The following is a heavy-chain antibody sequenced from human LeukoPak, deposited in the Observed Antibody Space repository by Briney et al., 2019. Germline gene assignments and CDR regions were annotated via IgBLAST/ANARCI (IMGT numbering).Heavy chain of an antibody. CDR2: ISWNSGSI. J-gene: IGHJ5*01. Sequence: ALRLSCAASGFTFDDYAMHWVRQAPGKGLEWVSGISWNSGSIGYADSVKGRFTISRDNAKNSLYLQMNSLRAEDTAVYYCARDRATHSSSWFDSWGQGILVTVSS. D-gene: IGHD6-19*01. V-gene: IGHV3-9*01. CDR1: GFTFDDYA. CDR3: ARDRATHSSSWFDS.